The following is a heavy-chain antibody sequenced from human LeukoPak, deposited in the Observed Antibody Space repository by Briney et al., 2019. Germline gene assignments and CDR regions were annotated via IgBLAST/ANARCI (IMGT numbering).Heavy chain of an antibody. D-gene: IGHD6-6*01. Sequence: SQTLSLTCTVSGGSISSGSYYWSWIQQPAGKGLEWIGHIYTSGSTNYNPSLKSRVIISVVTSKNQFFLKLSSVTAADTAVYYCQADRPGGDYWGQGTLVTVSS. CDR2: IYTSGST. CDR1: GGSISSGSYY. J-gene: IGHJ4*02. CDR3: QADRPGGDY. V-gene: IGHV4-61*09.